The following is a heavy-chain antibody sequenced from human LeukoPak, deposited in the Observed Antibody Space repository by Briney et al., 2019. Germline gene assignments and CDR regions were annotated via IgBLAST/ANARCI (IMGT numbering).Heavy chain of an antibody. D-gene: IGHD2-2*01. V-gene: IGHV4-59*08. CDR1: GGSISSYY. CDR2: IYYSGST. Sequence: PSETLSLTCTVSGGSISSYYWSWIRQPPGKGLEWIGYIYYSGSTNYNPSLKSRVTISVDTSKNQFSLKLSSVTAADTAVYYCARHIVVVPAAMNAFDIWGQGTMVTVSS. CDR3: ARHIVVVPAAMNAFDI. J-gene: IGHJ3*02.